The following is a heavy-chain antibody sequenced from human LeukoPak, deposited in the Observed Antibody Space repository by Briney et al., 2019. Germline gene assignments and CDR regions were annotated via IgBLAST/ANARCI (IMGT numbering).Heavy chain of an antibody. J-gene: IGHJ4*02. D-gene: IGHD4-17*01. Sequence: GGSLRLSCAASGFAFGNYAMGWVRQAPGRGLEWVSSIDSSGSYTPSADSVKGRFTISRDNSENTVYLPMNSLRAEDTAVYSCAKISTVTENFHHWGQGTLVTVSS. CDR3: AKISTVTENFHH. V-gene: IGHV3-23*01. CDR1: GFAFGNYA. CDR2: IDSSGSYT.